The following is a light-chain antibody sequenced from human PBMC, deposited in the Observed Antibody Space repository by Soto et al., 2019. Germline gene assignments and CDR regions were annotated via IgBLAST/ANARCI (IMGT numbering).Light chain of an antibody. CDR2: DVN. Sequence: QSALTQPASVSGSPGQSITISCTGTSSDVGAYNYVSWYQQHPGKAPKLLIYDVNTRPSGVSNRFSGSKSGNTASLTISGLQAEDDADYYCSSYTRSSTLVVFGGGTQLTVL. CDR3: SSYTRSSTLVV. V-gene: IGLV2-14*03. CDR1: SSDVGAYNY. J-gene: IGLJ2*01.